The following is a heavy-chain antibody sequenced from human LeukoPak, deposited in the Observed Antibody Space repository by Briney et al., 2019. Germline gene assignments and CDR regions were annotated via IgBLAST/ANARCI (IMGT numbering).Heavy chain of an antibody. Sequence: ASVKVSCKASGYTFTSYDINWVRQATGQGLEWMGWMNPNSGNTGYAQKFQGRVTMTRDTSISTAYMELSRLTSDDTAVYYCARRIMITFGGFANNWFDPWGQGTLVTVSS. V-gene: IGHV1-8*01. CDR3: ARRIMITFGGFANNWFDP. J-gene: IGHJ5*02. CDR2: MNPNSGNT. CDR1: GYTFTSYD. D-gene: IGHD3-16*01.